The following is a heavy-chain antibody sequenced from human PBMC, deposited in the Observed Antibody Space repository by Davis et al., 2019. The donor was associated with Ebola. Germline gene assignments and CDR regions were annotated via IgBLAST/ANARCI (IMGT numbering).Heavy chain of an antibody. Sequence: GESLKISCAASGFTFCSHWMNWVRQAPGKGLEWVANIKQDGSEKYYVDSVKGRFTISRDNAKNSLYLQMNSLRAEDTAVYYCARDNSNTHWPFYFDYWGQGTLVTVSS. D-gene: IGHD2/OR15-2a*01. CDR1: GFTFCSHW. CDR3: ARDNSNTHWPFYFDY. J-gene: IGHJ4*02. CDR2: IKQDGSEK. V-gene: IGHV3-7*01.